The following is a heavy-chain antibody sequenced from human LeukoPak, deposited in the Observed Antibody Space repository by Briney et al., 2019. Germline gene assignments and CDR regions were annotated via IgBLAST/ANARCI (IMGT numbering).Heavy chain of an antibody. V-gene: IGHV4-34*01. CDR3: ARDSGTTGEVKFDP. J-gene: IGHJ5*02. CDR1: GGSFSGYY. CDR2: INHSGST. D-gene: IGHD3-10*01. Sequence: KPSETLSLTCAVYGGSFSGYYWSWICQPPGKGLEWIGEINHSGSTNYNPSLKSRVTISVDTSKNQFSLKLISVTAADTAVYYCARDSGTTGEVKFDPWGQGTLVTVSS.